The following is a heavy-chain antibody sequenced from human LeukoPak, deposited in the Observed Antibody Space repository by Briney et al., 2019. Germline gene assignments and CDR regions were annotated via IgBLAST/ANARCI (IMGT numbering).Heavy chain of an antibody. D-gene: IGHD5/OR15-5a*01. V-gene: IGHV3-64*01. Sequence: GGSLRLSCAASGFTFSSYAMHWVRQAPGKGLEYVSAISSNGGSTYYANSVKGRFTISRDNSKNTLYLQMNSLRAEDTAVYYCAKDPLSTIFDWFDPWGQGTLVTVTS. J-gene: IGHJ5*02. CDR1: GFTFSSYA. CDR2: ISSNGGST. CDR3: AKDPLSTIFDWFDP.